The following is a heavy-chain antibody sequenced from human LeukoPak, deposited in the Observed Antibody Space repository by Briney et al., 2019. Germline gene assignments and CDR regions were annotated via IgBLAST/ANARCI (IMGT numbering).Heavy chain of an antibody. CDR2: ISYDGSNK. J-gene: IGHJ4*02. CDR3: AKEGDFWSGYSDY. Sequence: GSLRLSCAASGFTFSSYGMHWVRQAPGKGLEWVAVISYDGSNKYYADSVKGRFTISRDNSKNTLYLQMNSLRAEDTAVYYCAKEGDFWSGYSDYWGQGTLVTVSS. D-gene: IGHD3-3*01. V-gene: IGHV3-30*18. CDR1: GFTFSSYG.